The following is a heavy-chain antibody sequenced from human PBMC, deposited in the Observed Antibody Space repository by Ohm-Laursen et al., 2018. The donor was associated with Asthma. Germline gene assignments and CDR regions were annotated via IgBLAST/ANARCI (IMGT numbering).Heavy chain of an antibody. V-gene: IGHV3-33*01. CDR2: IWYDGSNK. J-gene: IGHJ6*02. D-gene: IGHD4-17*01. CDR1: GFTFSSYG. CDR3: ARGLGVTTYGYYYGMDV. Sequence: SLRLSCAASGFTFSSYGMHWVRQAPGKGLEWAAVIWYDGSNKYYADSVKGRFTISRDNSKNTLYLQMNSLRAEDTAVYYCARGLGVTTYGYYYGMDVWGQGTTVTVSS.